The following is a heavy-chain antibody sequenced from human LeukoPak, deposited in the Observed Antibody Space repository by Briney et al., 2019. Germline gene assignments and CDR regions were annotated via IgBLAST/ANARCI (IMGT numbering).Heavy chain of an antibody. J-gene: IGHJ4*02. D-gene: IGHD1-1*01. CDR2: IIPILGIA. Sequence: GSSVKVSCKASGGTFGSYAISWVRQAPGQGLEWMGRIIPILGIANYAQKFQGRVTITADKSTSTAYMELSSLRSEDTAVYYCARDTRRRGTTGTSIDVYWGQGTLVTVSS. CDR3: ARDTRRRGTTGTSIDVY. V-gene: IGHV1-69*04. CDR1: GGTFGSYA.